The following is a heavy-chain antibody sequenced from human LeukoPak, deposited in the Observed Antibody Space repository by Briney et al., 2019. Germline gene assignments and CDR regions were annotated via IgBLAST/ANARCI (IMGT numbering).Heavy chain of an antibody. Sequence: SETLSLTCTVSGGSISTYYWSWIRQPAGKGLEWIGRIYPSGGTNYNPSLKSRVTMSADTSKNQFSLKLSSVTAADTAVYYCARAPYGSGANWFDPWGQGTLVTVSS. CDR1: GGSISTYY. D-gene: IGHD3-10*01. CDR2: IYPSGGT. V-gene: IGHV4-4*07. CDR3: ARAPYGSGANWFDP. J-gene: IGHJ5*02.